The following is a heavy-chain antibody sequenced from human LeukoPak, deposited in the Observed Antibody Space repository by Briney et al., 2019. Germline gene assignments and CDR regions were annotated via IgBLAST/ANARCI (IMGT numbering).Heavy chain of an antibody. J-gene: IGHJ5*02. V-gene: IGHV4-59*10. CDR3: ARRDSSSSGDWFDP. Sequence: SETLSLTCAVYGGSFSGYYWSWIRQPAGKGLEWIGRIYTSGSTNYNPSLKSRVTISVDTSKNQFSLKLSSVTAADTAVYYCARRDSSSSGDWFDPWGQGTLVTVSS. D-gene: IGHD6-6*01. CDR2: IYTSGST. CDR1: GGSFSGYY.